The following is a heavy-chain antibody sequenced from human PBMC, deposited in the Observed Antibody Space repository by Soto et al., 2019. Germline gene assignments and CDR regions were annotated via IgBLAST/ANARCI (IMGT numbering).Heavy chain of an antibody. D-gene: IGHD6-19*01. CDR3: ARPAVFAVAGTSHSSFDP. CDR1: GFTFSDYY. Sequence: GGSLRLSCTASGFTFSDYYMSWIRRAPGKGLEWVSYISSGSGYTDYADSVKGRFTISRDNAKNSLYLQMNSLGADDTGIYFCARPAVFAVAGTSHSSFDPWGQGTLVTVSS. J-gene: IGHJ5*02. CDR2: ISSGSGYT. V-gene: IGHV3-11*06.